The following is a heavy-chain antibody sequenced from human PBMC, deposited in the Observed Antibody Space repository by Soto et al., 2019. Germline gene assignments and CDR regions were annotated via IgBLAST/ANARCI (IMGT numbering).Heavy chain of an antibody. CDR2: ISYDGSNK. V-gene: IGHV3-30-3*02. CDR1: GFTFSSYA. Sequence: QVQLVESGGGVVQPGRSLRLSCAASGFTFSSYAMHWVRQAPGKGLEWVAVISYDGSNKYYADSVKGRFTISRDNSKNALYLQMHSLRAEDTAVYYCANDYGGNSHLDYWGQGTLVTVSS. D-gene: IGHD4-17*01. CDR3: ANDYGGNSHLDY. J-gene: IGHJ4*02.